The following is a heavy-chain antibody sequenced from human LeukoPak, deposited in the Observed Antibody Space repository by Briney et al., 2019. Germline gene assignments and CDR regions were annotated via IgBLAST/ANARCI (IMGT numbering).Heavy chain of an antibody. D-gene: IGHD3-3*01. V-gene: IGHV4-59*08. CDR1: GGSISSYY. CDR2: IYYSGST. J-gene: IGHJ5*02. Sequence: SETLSLTCTVPGGSISSYYWSWIRQPPGKGLEWIGYIYYSGSTNYNPSLKSRVTISVDTSKNQFSLKLSSVTAADTAVYYCARGWYYDFWSGSHRNWFDPWGQGTLVTVSS. CDR3: ARGWYYDFWSGSHRNWFDP.